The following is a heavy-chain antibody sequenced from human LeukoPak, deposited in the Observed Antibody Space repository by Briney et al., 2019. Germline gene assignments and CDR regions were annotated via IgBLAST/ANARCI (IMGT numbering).Heavy chain of an antibody. D-gene: IGHD5-18*01. CDR1: GFTFSNYV. J-gene: IGHJ4*02. Sequence: PGGSLRLSCTASGFTFSNYVMNWVRQAPGKGLEWVAAISGSGDTTYHADSVRGRFTISRHNSKNTLYLQMNSLRAEDTAVYYCAKGYSYGNYWGQGTLVTVSS. CDR3: AKGYSYGNY. CDR2: ISGSGDTT. V-gene: IGHV3-23*01.